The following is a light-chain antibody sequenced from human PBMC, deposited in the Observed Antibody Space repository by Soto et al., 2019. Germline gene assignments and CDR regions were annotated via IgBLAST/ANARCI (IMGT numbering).Light chain of an antibody. CDR3: KLYDSRISRT. CDR1: ESIDSW. V-gene: IGKV1-5*03. J-gene: IGKJ2*01. Sequence: DIQMTQSPSTLSASLGVRVTITCRASESIDSWLAWYQQKPGKAPKHLIYRASTLERRVPSSFSGSGSGTEFSLTISSLQPEDFGTYYCKLYDSRISRTFGQGAKLEIK. CDR2: RAS.